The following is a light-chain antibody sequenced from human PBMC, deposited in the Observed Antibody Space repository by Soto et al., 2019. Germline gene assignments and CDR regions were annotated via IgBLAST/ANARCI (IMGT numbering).Light chain of an antibody. CDR3: SSYTDSRDPYV. CDR2: EVT. V-gene: IGLV2-8*01. J-gene: IGLJ1*01. CDR1: SSDVGRFNF. Sequence: QSALTQPPSASGSPGQSVTISCTGTSSDVGRFNFVSWYQQHPGKAPRLLIYEVTKRPSGVPDRFSGSKSGNAASLTVSGLQAEDEADYFCSSYTDSRDPYVFGTGTKVTVL.